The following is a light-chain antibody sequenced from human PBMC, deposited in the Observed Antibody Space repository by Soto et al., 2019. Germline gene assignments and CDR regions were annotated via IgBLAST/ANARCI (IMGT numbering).Light chain of an antibody. CDR1: QSVDTTF. Sequence: EIVLTQSPGSLSLSPGQRATLSCRASQSVDTTFFAWYQKKPAKAPRLLIYGASKRATGIPDRFSGSGSGTDFTLIISRLEPEDFAVYYCQQYMSSVTFGQGTKVESK. V-gene: IGKV3-20*01. CDR2: GAS. CDR3: QQYMSSVT. J-gene: IGKJ1*01.